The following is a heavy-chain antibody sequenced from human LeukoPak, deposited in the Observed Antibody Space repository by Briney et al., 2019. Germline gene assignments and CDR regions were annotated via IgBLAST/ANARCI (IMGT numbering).Heavy chain of an antibody. V-gene: IGHV4-4*09. CDR1: GGSISGYS. CDR2: IHSSGGT. D-gene: IGHD3-22*01. Sequence: SETLSLTCSVSGGSISGYSWDWIRQAPGKEPEWIGFIHSSGGTHYSPSLESRVTLSVDTSKNQFSLKVSSVTAADTAVYYCARHHRSGSVGTYFDYWGQGTLVTVSS. CDR3: ARHHRSGSVGTYFDY. J-gene: IGHJ4*02.